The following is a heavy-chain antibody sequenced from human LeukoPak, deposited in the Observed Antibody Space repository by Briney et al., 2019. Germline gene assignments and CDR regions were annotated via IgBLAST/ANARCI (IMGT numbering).Heavy chain of an antibody. D-gene: IGHD2-15*01. CDR1: VFTASGNY. CDR2: IYSGGST. CDR3: ARAHVVFNAFDI. Sequence: GGSLRLSSAPSVFTASGNYMSCGRDGLGGRGWCGSVIYSGGSTYYADSVKGRFTISRDNSKNTLYLQMKSLRAEDTAVYYCARAHVVFNAFDIWGQGTMVTVSS. V-gene: IGHV3-66*02. J-gene: IGHJ3*02.